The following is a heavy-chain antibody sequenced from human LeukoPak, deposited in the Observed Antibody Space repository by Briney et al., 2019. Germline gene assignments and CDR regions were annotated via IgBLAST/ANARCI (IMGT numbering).Heavy chain of an antibody. D-gene: IGHD5-12*01. CDR2: IRYDGSNK. J-gene: IGHJ6*03. CDR1: GFTFSRYG. Sequence: GGSLRLSCAASGFTFSRYGMHWVRQAPGKGLEGVAFIRYDGSNKYYADSVKVRFPISRDNSKNTLYLQMKSLRAEDTAVYYCAKGGGYEAQYYYYYLDVWGKGTTVTISS. CDR3: AKGGGYEAQYYYYYLDV. V-gene: IGHV3-30*02.